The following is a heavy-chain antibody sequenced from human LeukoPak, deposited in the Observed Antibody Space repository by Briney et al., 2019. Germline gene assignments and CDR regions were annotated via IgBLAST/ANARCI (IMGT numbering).Heavy chain of an antibody. CDR3: AKCSVDWLLDYFDY. V-gene: IGHV3-21*04. CDR1: GFSFSSYS. CDR2: ISSGSSYI. J-gene: IGHJ4*02. D-gene: IGHD3-9*01. Sequence: PGGSLRLSCAASGFSFSSYSMNWVRQAPGKGLEWVSIISSGSSYIFYADSVKGRFTISRDNAKNSLYLQMDSLRAEDTAVYYCAKCSVDWLLDYFDYWGQGTLVTVSS.